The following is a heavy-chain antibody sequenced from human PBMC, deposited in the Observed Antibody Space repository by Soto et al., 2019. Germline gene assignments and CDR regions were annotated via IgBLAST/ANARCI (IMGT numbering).Heavy chain of an antibody. CDR3: ARGGVLRYFDWFRFAY. V-gene: IGHV5-51*01. D-gene: IGHD3-9*01. CDR2: IYPGDSDT. CDR1: GYSFTSYW. J-gene: IGHJ4*02. Sequence: PGEALKISCKGSGYSFTSYWIGWVRQMPGKGLEWMGIIYPGDSDTRYSPSFQGQVTISADESISTAYLQWSSLKASDTAMYYCARGGVLRYFDWFRFAYWGQGTLVTVSS.